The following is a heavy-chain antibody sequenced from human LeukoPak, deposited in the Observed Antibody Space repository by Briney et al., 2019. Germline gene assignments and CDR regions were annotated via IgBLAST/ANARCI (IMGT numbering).Heavy chain of an antibody. CDR3: VRDVGAVRGEVYFDY. CDR1: GFTFNSYG. V-gene: IGHV3-21*06. D-gene: IGHD3-10*01. CDR2: ITGSGPYM. Sequence: GRSLRLSCAASGFTFNSYGMHWVRLSPGKGLEWVSSITGSGPYMLYADSVKHRFTISRDNTKNLLYLEMNSLRAEDTAMYFCVRDVGAVRGEVYFDYWGQGTLLTVSS. J-gene: IGHJ4*02.